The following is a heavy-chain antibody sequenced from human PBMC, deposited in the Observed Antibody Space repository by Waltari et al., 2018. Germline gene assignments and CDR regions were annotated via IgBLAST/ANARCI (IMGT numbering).Heavy chain of an antibody. Sequence: EVQLVQSGAEVKKSGESLTISCKGSGFIFHSDWINWLRQMPGKGLEWMGRIDPADSRTYYSPSFQGHVTISVDKSISTAYLQWNSLEASDTAMFYCARQRGGGGPWSDNNDYYGMDVWGQGTTVIVFS. CDR2: IDPADSRT. CDR3: ARQRGGGGPWSDNNDYYGMDV. V-gene: IGHV5-10-1*03. D-gene: IGHD1-1*01. CDR1: GFIFHSDW. J-gene: IGHJ6*02.